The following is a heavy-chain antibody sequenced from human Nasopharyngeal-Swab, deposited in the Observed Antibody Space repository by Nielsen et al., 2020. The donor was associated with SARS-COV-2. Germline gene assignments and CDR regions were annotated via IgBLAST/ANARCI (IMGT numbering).Heavy chain of an antibody. CDR2: ISSYNGDT. D-gene: IGHD3-10*01. Sequence: ASVKVSCKASGYTFTSFGISWARQAPGQGLEWMGWISSYNGDTHYAHSLQGRITMTTDTSTSTAYLELRSLRSDDTAMYYCATAYGSVSSPEYWGQGTLVTVPQ. V-gene: IGHV1-18*01. CDR3: ATAYGSVSSPEY. J-gene: IGHJ4*02. CDR1: GYTFTSFG.